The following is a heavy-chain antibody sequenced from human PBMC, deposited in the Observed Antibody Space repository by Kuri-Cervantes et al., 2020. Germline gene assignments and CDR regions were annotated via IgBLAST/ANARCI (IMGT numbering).Heavy chain of an antibody. Sequence: LRLSCTVSGGSISSGGYYWTWIRQHPGKGLEWIGYIYYSGGTYYNPSLKSRVTISVDTSKNQFSLKLSSVTAADTAVYYCARDDGWGGLHWGQGTLVTVSS. CDR2: IYYSGGT. J-gene: IGHJ4*02. CDR1: GGSISSGGYY. D-gene: IGHD3-10*01. V-gene: IGHV4-31*03. CDR3: ARDDGWGGLH.